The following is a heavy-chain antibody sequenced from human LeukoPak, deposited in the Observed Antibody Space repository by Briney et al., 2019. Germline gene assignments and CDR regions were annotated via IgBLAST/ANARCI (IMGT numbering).Heavy chain of an antibody. CDR1: GGSIDSSSYY. D-gene: IGHD1-26*01. CDR2: IFRTGST. V-gene: IGHV4-39*02. J-gene: IGHJ4*02. CDR3: ARGGSYLGHCDY. Sequence: SETLSLTCAVSGGSIDSSSYYWGWIRQPPGKGLEWIGSIFRTGSTYYSASLKSRVSISVDTSKNHIALKLTSVTAADTAVYYCARGGSYLGHCDYWGQGTLVTVSS.